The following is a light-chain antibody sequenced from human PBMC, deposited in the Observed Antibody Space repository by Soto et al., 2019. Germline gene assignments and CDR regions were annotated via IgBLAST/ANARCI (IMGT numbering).Light chain of an antibody. CDR3: QQSYRFPKT. Sequence: DVQMAQSPSSLSASVGDSLTLTCRASQTVTSYLYWYQQKPGKAPKLLIDAASTLQSGVPSRFSGSGSGTEFTLTIISLQPEDLATYYCQQSYRFPKTFGRGTKVDIK. V-gene: IGKV1-39*01. CDR1: QTVTSY. J-gene: IGKJ1*01. CDR2: AAS.